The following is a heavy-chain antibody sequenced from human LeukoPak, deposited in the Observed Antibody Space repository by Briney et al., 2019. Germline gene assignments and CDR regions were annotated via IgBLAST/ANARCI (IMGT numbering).Heavy chain of an antibody. CDR3: ARHYYMDV. Sequence: PGGSLRLSCAASGFTFSSYWMSWVRQAPGKGLEWVANIKEDGSEKYYVDSVRGRFTISRDNAKNSLYLQINSLRADDTAVYYCARHYYMDVWGKGTTVTVSS. CDR1: GFTFSSYW. CDR2: IKEDGSEK. J-gene: IGHJ6*03. V-gene: IGHV3-7*01.